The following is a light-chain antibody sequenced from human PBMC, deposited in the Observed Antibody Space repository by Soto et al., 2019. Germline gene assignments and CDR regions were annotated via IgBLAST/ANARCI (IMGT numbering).Light chain of an antibody. J-gene: IGKJ1*01. V-gene: IGKV3-20*01. Sequence: EIVRTQSPHTLSGSPRQGATLSCRASQSVRNNYLAWYQLKPGQAPRLLIYGASNRATGIPDRFSGSGSGTDFTLTVSRLEPEDFAVYYCQQYGSSGTVGQGAKVDIK. CDR1: QSVRNNY. CDR2: GAS. CDR3: QQYGSSGT.